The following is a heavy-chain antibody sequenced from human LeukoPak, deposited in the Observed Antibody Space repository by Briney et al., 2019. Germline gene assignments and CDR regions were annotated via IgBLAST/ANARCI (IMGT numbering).Heavy chain of an antibody. CDR3: ARGLSWYCSSTSCYSAYLDY. V-gene: IGHV3-74*01. CDR2: INSDGSST. Sequence: PGGSLGLSCAASGFTFSSFWMHWVRQAPGKGLVWVSRINSDGSSTNHADSVKGRFTISSDNAKNSLDLQMNSLRAEETAVYYCARGLSWYCSSTSCYSAYLDYWGQGTLVTVSS. J-gene: IGHJ4*02. CDR1: GFTFSSFW. D-gene: IGHD2-2*01.